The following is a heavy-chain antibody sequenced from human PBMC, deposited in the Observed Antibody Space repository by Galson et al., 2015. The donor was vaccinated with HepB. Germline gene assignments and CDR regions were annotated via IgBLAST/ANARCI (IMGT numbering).Heavy chain of an antibody. Sequence: SLRLSCAASGFTFDDYAMHWVRQAPGKGLEWVSGISWNSGSIGYADSVKGRFTISRDNAKNSLYLQVNSLRAEDTALYYCAKARGMVQGVFDYWGQGTLVTVSS. CDR2: ISWNSGSI. V-gene: IGHV3-9*01. D-gene: IGHD3-10*01. CDR1: GFTFDDYA. J-gene: IGHJ4*02. CDR3: AKARGMVQGVFDY.